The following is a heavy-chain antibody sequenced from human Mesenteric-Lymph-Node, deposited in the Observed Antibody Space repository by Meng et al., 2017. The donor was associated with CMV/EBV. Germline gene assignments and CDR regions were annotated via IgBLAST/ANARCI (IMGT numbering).Heavy chain of an antibody. V-gene: IGHV5-10-1*01. CDR1: GYSSTSYW. J-gene: IGHJ4*02. Sequence: SCKGSGYSSTSYWISWVRQMPGKGLEWMGRIDPSDSYTNYSPSFQGHVTISADKSISTAYLQWSSLKASDTAMYYCASGYSGYDPFWGQGTLVTVSS. CDR3: ASGYSGYDPF. CDR2: IDPSDSYT. D-gene: IGHD5-12*01.